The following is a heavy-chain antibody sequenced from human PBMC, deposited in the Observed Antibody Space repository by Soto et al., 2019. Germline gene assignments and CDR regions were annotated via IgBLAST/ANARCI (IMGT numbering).Heavy chain of an antibody. CDR2: MSPISGSA. Sequence: QMQLEQSGAEVKKPGSSVKVSCKALGGTLGSNSITWLRQSPGQGLEWIGTMSPISGSATNPQTFQGRVTLTADEPTNTAYMDLRSLRSDDTAIYYCARDTSGYDSNWYDPWGQGTQVTVSS. J-gene: IGHJ5*02. V-gene: IGHV1-69*18. CDR3: ARDTSGYDSNWYDP. CDR1: GGTLGSNS. D-gene: IGHD5-12*01.